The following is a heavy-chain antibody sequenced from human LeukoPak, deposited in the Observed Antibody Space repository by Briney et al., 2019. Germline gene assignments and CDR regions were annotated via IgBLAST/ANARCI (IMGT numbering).Heavy chain of an antibody. V-gene: IGHV3-7*01. J-gene: IGHJ4*02. CDR2: IKKDGSEK. D-gene: IGHD6-19*01. CDR1: GFTFSRYW. CDR3: ARGFRGWYAEGFDY. Sequence: GGSLRLSCAASGFTFSRYWMSWVRQAPGKGLEWVANIKKDGSEKYYVDSVKGRFTISRDNAKNSLYLQMNSLRAEDTAVYYCARGFRGWYAEGFDYWGQGTLVTVSS.